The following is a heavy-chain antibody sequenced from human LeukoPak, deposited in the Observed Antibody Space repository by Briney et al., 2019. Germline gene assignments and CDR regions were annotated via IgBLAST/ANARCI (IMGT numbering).Heavy chain of an antibody. Sequence: GGSLRLSCAASGFTFSSYAMSWVRQAPGKGLEWVSAISGSGGSTYYADSVKGRFTISRDNSKNTLYLQMNSLRAEDTAVYYCAKGGARAVAGSATFDYWGQGTLVTVSS. CDR3: AKGGARAVAGSATFDY. J-gene: IGHJ4*02. CDR2: ISGSGGST. V-gene: IGHV3-23*01. CDR1: GFTFSSYA. D-gene: IGHD6-19*01.